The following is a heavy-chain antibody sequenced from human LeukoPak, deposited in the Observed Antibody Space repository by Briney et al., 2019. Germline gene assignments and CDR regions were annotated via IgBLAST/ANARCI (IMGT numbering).Heavy chain of an antibody. CDR1: GHSFPNYW. CDR3: ARQVVARETNESGKYYKGGLDP. J-gene: IGHJ5*02. Sequence: GESLKISCKGSGHSFPNYWIAWVRQTAGKGLEWMGIIFPDDSDNRYSPAFQGQVTISVDKSISTADLQWSSLRASDTAMYYCARQVVARETNESGKYYKGGLDPWGQGTQVTVSS. CDR2: IFPDDSDN. D-gene: IGHD3-10*01. V-gene: IGHV5-51*01.